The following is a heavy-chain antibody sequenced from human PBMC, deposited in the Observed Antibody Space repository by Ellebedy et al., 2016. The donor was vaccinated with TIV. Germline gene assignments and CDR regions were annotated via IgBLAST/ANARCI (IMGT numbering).Heavy chain of an antibody. V-gene: IGHV1-18*01. Sequence: GESLKISCAASGFTFSSYWMSWVRQAPGQGLEWMGWISAYNGNTNYAQKLQGRVTMTTDTSTSTAYMELRSLRSDDTAVYYCARDKPYGSGIDYWGQGTLVTVSS. D-gene: IGHD3-10*01. CDR1: GFTFSSYW. J-gene: IGHJ4*02. CDR2: ISAYNGNT. CDR3: ARDKPYGSGIDY.